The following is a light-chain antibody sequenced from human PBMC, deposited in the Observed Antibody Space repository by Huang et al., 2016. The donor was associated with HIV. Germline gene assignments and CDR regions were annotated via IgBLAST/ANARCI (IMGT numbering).Light chain of an antibody. CDR2: DAS. V-gene: IGKV3-11*01. J-gene: IGKJ2*01. CDR1: QSVSGY. Sequence: TVLTQSPATLSLSPGERATLSCRASQSVSGYLAWYQQKPGQAPRLLIYDASSRATGVPVRFSARGSGTDFTLTISSLEPEDFAVYYCQQRSNWPPVYTFGRGTKLDIK. CDR3: QQRSNWPPVYT.